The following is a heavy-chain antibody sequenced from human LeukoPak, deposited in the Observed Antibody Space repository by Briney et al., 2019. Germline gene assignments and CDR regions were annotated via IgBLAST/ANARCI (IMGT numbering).Heavy chain of an antibody. CDR2: IPVSGSTM. CDR3: ATGERSYSASGTFDN. Sequence: GGSLRLSCAASGFTFSDYYMSWVRQAPGKGLEWVSYIPVSGSTMKYADSVKGRFTISRDNAKNSLYLQMNSLRVEDSAVYYFATGERSYSASGTFDNWGLGTLVTVSS. D-gene: IGHD3-10*01. J-gene: IGHJ4*02. V-gene: IGHV3-11*01. CDR1: GFTFSDYY.